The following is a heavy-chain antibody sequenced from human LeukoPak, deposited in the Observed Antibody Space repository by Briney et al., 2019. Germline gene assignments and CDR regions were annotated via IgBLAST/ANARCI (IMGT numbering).Heavy chain of an antibody. CDR3: TRSTDSSAYYGGGAGQRYFDY. D-gene: IGHD3-22*01. CDR2: ISAYTGNK. J-gene: IGHJ4*02. V-gene: IGHV1-18*01. CDR1: GYIFISYG. Sequence: ASVKVSCKASGYIFISYGITWVRQAPGQGLEWMGWISAYTGNKNYAQKFQGRVTMTTDTSTTTAYMELRSLRSDDTAVYYCTRSTDSSAYYGGGAGQRYFDYWGQGTLVTVSS.